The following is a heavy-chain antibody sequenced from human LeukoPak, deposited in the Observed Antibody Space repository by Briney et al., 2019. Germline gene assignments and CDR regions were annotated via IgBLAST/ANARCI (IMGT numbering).Heavy chain of an antibody. V-gene: IGHV1-8*01. CDR2: MNPNSGRT. J-gene: IGHJ4*02. CDR1: GYTLTSYD. Sequence: ASVKVSCKASGYTLTSYDINWVRQATGQGLEWMGWMNPNSGRTGYAQNFQGRITITRNTSISTACMELSSLRSKDTAVYYCTRETSSRYFDYWGQGTLVTVSS. CDR3: TRETSSRYFDY.